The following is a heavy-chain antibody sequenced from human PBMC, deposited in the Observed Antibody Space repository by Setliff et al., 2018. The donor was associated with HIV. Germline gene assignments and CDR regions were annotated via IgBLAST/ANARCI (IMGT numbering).Heavy chain of an antibody. D-gene: IGHD6-19*01. CDR3: AREGVTWLGAVAY. V-gene: IGHV4-34*01. CDR2: INHSGST. Sequence: SETLSLTCAVYGGSFSGYYWSWIRQPPGKGLEWIGEINHSGSTNYNPSLKSRVTISVDTSKNQFSLKLSSVTAADTAVYYCAREGVTWLGAVAYWGQGTLVTVSS. J-gene: IGHJ4*02. CDR1: GGSFSGYY.